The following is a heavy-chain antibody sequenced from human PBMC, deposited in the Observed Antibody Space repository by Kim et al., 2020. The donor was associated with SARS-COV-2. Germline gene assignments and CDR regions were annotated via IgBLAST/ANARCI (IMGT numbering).Heavy chain of an antibody. D-gene: IGHD3-22*01. CDR3: AKDLYPFYYDSSGSDY. V-gene: IGHV3-43*01. Sequence: SVKCRFTISRDNSKNSLYLQMNSLRTEDTALYYCAKDLYPFYYDSSGSDYWSQGTLVTVSS. J-gene: IGHJ4*02.